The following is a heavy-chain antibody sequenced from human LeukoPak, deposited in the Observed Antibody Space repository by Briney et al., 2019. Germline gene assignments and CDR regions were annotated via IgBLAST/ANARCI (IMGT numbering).Heavy chain of an antibody. Sequence: GGSLRLSCAASGFTFSSYGMHWVRQAPGKGLEWVAVISYDGSNKYYADSVKGRFTISRDNSKNTLYLQMNSLRAEDTAVYYCAKGAKVRSSPKNYYYYGMDVWGQGTTVTVSS. V-gene: IGHV3-30*18. CDR1: GFTFSSYG. CDR2: ISYDGSNK. D-gene: IGHD6-13*01. J-gene: IGHJ6*02. CDR3: AKGAKVRSSPKNYYYYGMDV.